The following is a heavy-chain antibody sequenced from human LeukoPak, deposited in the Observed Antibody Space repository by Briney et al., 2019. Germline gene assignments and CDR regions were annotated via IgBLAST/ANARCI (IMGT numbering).Heavy chain of an antibody. V-gene: IGHV3-48*01. CDR3: ARGGYGDYDFDY. CDR2: ITRSSTI. D-gene: IGHD4-17*01. CDR1: GFTFSSYT. J-gene: IGHJ4*02. Sequence: GGSLRLSCAASGFTFSSYTMNWVRQAPGKGLEWVSYITRSSTIYYADSVKGRLTISRDNAKDSLYLQMNSLRAEDTAVYYRARGGYGDYDFDYWGQGTLVVVSS.